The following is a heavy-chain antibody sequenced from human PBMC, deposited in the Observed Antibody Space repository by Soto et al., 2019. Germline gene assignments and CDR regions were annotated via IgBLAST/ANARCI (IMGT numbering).Heavy chain of an antibody. Sequence: PSVTLSLTRTICGGAISSFYWSWIRPPPGKGLEWIGYIYYSGSTNYNPSLKSRVTISVDTSKNQFSLKLSSVTAADTVVYYCARDVEQWLVQDFDYWGQGTLVTVSS. V-gene: IGHV4-59*01. CDR2: IYYSGST. CDR1: GGAISSFY. J-gene: IGHJ4*02. D-gene: IGHD6-19*01. CDR3: ARDVEQWLVQDFDY.